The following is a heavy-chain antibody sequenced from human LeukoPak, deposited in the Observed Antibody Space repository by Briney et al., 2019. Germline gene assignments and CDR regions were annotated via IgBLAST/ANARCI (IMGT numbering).Heavy chain of an antibody. CDR1: GYTLTELS. CDR3: ATKYYYGSGSFPHWFDP. J-gene: IGHJ5*02. D-gene: IGHD3-10*01. V-gene: IGHV1-24*01. CDR2: FDPEDGET. Sequence: ASVKVSCKVSGYTLTELSMHWVRQAPGKGLEWMGGFDPEDGETIYAQKFQGRVTMTEDTFTDTAYMELSSLRSEDTAVYYCATKYYYGSGSFPHWFDPWGQGTLVTVSS.